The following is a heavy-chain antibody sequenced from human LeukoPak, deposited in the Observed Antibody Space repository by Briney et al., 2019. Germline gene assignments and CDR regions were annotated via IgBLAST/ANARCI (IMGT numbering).Heavy chain of an antibody. CDR3: ARGPYGGECLVYY. D-gene: IGHD3-16*01. CDR2: ISSSGTYT. CDR1: GLSLSLYY. V-gene: IGHV3-21*01. Sequence: GGSLRLSCAASGLSLSLYYMNWVRQAPGKGLEWVSGISSSGTYTYYADSLRGRFTISRDNANNSLYLQMDSLRAEGTAVYYCARGPYGGECLVYYWGQGTTVTVSS. J-gene: IGHJ6*02.